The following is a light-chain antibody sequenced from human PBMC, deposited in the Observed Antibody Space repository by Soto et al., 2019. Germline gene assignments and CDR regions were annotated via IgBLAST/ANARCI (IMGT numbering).Light chain of an antibody. Sequence: QSVLTQSPAASGTPGQRVTISCSGSSSNIGSTTVNWYQQLPGTAPNILIYGNNQRPSGVPDRFSGSKSGTSASLAISGLQSEDEADYYCAAWDDSLYGYVFGTGTKVTVL. J-gene: IGLJ1*01. CDR3: AAWDDSLYGYV. V-gene: IGLV1-44*01. CDR2: GNN. CDR1: SSNIGSTT.